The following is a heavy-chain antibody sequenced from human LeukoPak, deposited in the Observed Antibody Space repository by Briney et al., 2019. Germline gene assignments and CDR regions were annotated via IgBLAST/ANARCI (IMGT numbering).Heavy chain of an antibody. D-gene: IGHD2-15*01. CDR2: ISSSSSYI. CDR3: ARGAYCSGGSCENEAVL. Sequence: GGSLRLSCAASGFTFSSYNMNWVRQAPGKGLEWVSSISSSSSYIYYVDSVKGRFTISRDHAKNSLYLQMNSLRAEDTAVYYCARGAYCSGGSCENEAVLWGQGTLVTVSS. V-gene: IGHV3-21*01. CDR1: GFTFSSYN. J-gene: IGHJ4*02.